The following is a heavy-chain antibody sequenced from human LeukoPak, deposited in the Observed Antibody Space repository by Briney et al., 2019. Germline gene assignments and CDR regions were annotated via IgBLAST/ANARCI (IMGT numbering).Heavy chain of an antibody. V-gene: IGHV1-18*01. Sequence: ASVKVSCKASGYTFTSYGISWVRQAPGQGLEWMGWISAYNGNTNYAQKLQGRVTMTTDTSTSTAYMELRSLRSDDTAVYYCASQGYCSSTSCQYYYYYYGMDVWGQGTTVTDSS. CDR1: GYTFTSYG. CDR2: ISAYNGNT. CDR3: ASQGYCSSTSCQYYYYYYGMDV. J-gene: IGHJ6*02. D-gene: IGHD2-2*01.